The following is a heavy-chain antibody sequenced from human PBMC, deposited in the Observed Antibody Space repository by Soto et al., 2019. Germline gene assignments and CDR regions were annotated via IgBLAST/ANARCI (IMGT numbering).Heavy chain of an antibody. CDR1: GFTVSSNY. CDR3: ASSGERYSYGYVPYYYYGMDV. D-gene: IGHD5-18*01. CDR2: IYSGGST. J-gene: IGHJ6*02. Sequence: GGSLRLSCAASGFTVSSNYMSWVRQAPGKGLEWVSVIYSGGSTYYADSVKGRFTISRDNSKNTLYLQMNSLRAEDTAVYYCASSGERYSYGYVPYYYYGMDVWGQGTTVTVS. V-gene: IGHV3-53*01.